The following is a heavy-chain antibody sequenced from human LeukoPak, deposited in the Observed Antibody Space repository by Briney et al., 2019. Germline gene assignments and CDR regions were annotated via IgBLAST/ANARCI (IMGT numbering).Heavy chain of an antibody. CDR3: ARTVGYGDYFDY. V-gene: IGHV1-69*01. CDR2: IIPIFGTA. J-gene: IGHJ4*02. Sequence: GSSVKVSCKASGGTYSSYAISWVRQAPGQGLEWMGGIIPIFGTANYAQKFQGRVTITADESTSTAYMELSSLRSEDTAVYYCARTVGYGDYFDYWGQGTLVTVSS. CDR1: GGTYSSYA. D-gene: IGHD4-17*01.